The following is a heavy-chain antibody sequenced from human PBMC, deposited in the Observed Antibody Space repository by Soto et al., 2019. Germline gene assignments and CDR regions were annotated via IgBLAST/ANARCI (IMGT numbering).Heavy chain of an antibody. CDR3: ARERDSFDY. Sequence: QVQLVQSGAEVTEPGASVKVSCKTSGFTFTLHYIHWVRQAPGQGLEWVGMVNAGDGSATYAREFRDKVSMTWDTSTSTVYLDLNSLKSEDTAIYCCARERDSFDYWGQGTLVSVSP. J-gene: IGHJ4*02. CDR2: VNAGDGSA. V-gene: IGHV1-46*01. CDR1: GFTFTLHY. D-gene: IGHD3-22*01.